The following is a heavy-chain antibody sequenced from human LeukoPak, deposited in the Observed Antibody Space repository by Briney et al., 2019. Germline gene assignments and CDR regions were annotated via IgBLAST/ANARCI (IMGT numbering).Heavy chain of an antibody. CDR2: IYHTGNT. Sequence: SETLSLTCAVSGYSISSGYYWGWIRQPPGRGLEWIGFIYHTGNTYYNPSFKSRVIISVDTSTNRFSLKLSSVTAADTAVYHCAGGDRGSGWPFDYWGQGTLVTVSS. CDR1: GYSISSGYY. CDR3: AGGDRGSGWPFDY. J-gene: IGHJ4*02. V-gene: IGHV4-38-2*01. D-gene: IGHD6-19*01.